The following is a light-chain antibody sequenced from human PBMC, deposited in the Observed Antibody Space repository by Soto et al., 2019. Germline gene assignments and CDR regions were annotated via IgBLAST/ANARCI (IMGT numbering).Light chain of an antibody. J-gene: IGKJ1*01. V-gene: IGKV2-30*01. Sequence: DVVMTQSPLSLPVTLGQPASISCRSNQSLVYGDGNTYLNWFQQRPGHSPRRLIYKLSNRDSGVPDIFSGSRSGTEFKLKISMVEAEDVGVYYCMQGTHWPPTFGQGTKVDIK. CDR3: MQGTHWPPT. CDR1: QSLVYGDGNTY. CDR2: KLS.